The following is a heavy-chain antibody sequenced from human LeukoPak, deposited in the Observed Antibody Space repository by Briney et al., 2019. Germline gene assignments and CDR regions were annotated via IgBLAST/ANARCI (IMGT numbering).Heavy chain of an antibody. CDR3: ARFGGYCSGGSCYYGEYFDY. D-gene: IGHD2-15*01. J-gene: IGHJ4*02. V-gene: IGHV4-4*02. CDR2: IYHSGST. CDR1: GGSISGSNW. Sequence: SGSLSLTCAVAGGSISGSNWWSWVRQPPGKGLEWIGEIYHSGSTNYNPSLKSRVTISVDKSKNHFSLQLSSVAAADTAVHYCARFGGYCSGGSCYYGEYFDYWRQGTLVSVPP.